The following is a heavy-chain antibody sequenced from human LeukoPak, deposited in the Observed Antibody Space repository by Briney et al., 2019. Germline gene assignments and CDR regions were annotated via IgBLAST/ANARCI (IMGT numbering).Heavy chain of an antibody. CDR2: INHSGTT. CDR1: GGSFSGYF. CDR3: ASNPGSGWIDY. Sequence: SETLSLTCAVYGGSFSGYFWSWIRQPPGKGLEWIGEINHSGTTNYNPSLKSRVTISLDTSKNQISLKLSSVTAADTAVYYCASNPGSGWIDYWGQGTLVSVSS. D-gene: IGHD6-19*01. J-gene: IGHJ4*02. V-gene: IGHV4-34*01.